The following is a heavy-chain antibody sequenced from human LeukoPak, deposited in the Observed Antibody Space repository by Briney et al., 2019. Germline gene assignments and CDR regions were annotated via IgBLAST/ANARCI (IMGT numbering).Heavy chain of an antibody. D-gene: IGHD2-2*01. CDR1: GYTFTSYD. CDR3: ARGGDIVVVPAAQFDY. Sequence: ASVKVSCKASGYTFTSYDINWVRQATGQGLEWMGWMNPNSGNTGYAQKFQGRVTMTRNTSISTAYMELSSLRSEDTAAYYCARGGDIVVVPAAQFDYWGQGTLVTVSS. V-gene: IGHV1-8*01. J-gene: IGHJ4*02. CDR2: MNPNSGNT.